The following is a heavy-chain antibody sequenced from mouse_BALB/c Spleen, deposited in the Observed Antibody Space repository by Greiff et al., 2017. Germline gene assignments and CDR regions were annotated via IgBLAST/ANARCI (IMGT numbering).Heavy chain of an antibody. CDR3: ARGDYYAMDY. CDR1: GFSFTSYG. V-gene: IGHV2-2*02. CDR2: IWSGGST. Sequence: QVHVKQSGPGLVQPSQTLSITCTASGFSFTSYGVHWVRQSPGKGLEWLGVIWSGGSTDYNAAFISRLSISKDNSKSQVFFKMNSLPANDAAIYYCARGDYYAMDYWGQGTSVTVSS. J-gene: IGHJ4*01.